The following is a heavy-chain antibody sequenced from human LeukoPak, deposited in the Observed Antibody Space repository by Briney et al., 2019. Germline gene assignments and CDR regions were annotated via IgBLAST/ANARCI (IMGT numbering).Heavy chain of an antibody. CDR1: GFTFSDYY. V-gene: IGHV3-11*01. Sequence: GGSLRLSCAASGFTFSDYYMSWIRQAPGKGLEWVSYISSSGSTIYYADSVKGRFTISRDNSKNTLYLQMNSLRAEDTAVYYCAREVVPAARGYFDYWGQGTLVTVSS. CDR2: ISSSGSTI. D-gene: IGHD2-2*01. CDR3: AREVVPAARGYFDY. J-gene: IGHJ4*02.